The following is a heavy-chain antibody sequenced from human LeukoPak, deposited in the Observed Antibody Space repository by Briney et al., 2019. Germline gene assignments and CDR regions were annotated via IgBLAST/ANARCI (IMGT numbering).Heavy chain of an antibody. D-gene: IGHD4-17*01. CDR1: GGSISSGPYY. Sequence: SETLSLTCTVSGGSISSGPYYWNWIRQPAGKGLEWIGRIYTSGSTNYNPSLKSRVTISVDTSKNQFSLKLSSVTAADTAVYYCARHRGHDYGDYDDWFDPWGQGTLVTVSS. J-gene: IGHJ5*02. CDR2: IYTSGST. V-gene: IGHV4-61*02. CDR3: ARHRGHDYGDYDDWFDP.